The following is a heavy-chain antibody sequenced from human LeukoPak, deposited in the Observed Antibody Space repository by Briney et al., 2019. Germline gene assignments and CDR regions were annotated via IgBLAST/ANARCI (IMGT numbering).Heavy chain of an antibody. CDR3: RWEPKY. Sequence: GGSLRLSCAASGFTVSNNYMSWVRQTPGKGLEWVSLIYSGGSTHYADSVKGRFTISRDNSKNTLYLQMNSLRAEDTAVYYCRWEPKYWGQGTLVTVSS. V-gene: IGHV3-66*01. J-gene: IGHJ4*02. CDR2: IYSGGST. CDR1: GFTVSNNY. D-gene: IGHD1-26*01.